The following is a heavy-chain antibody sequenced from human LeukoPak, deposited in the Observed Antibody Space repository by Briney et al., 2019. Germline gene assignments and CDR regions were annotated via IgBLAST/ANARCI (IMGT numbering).Heavy chain of an antibody. CDR3: ARVLLGASLDY. D-gene: IGHD1-26*01. V-gene: IGHV4-59*08. J-gene: IGHJ4*02. CDR1: GGSISSYY. CDR2: IYYSGST. Sequence: PSETLSLTCTVSGGSISSYYWSWIRQPPGKGLEWIGYIYYSGSTNYNPSLKSRVTISVDTSKNQFSLKLSSVTATDTAVYYCARVLLGASLDYWGQGTLVTVSS.